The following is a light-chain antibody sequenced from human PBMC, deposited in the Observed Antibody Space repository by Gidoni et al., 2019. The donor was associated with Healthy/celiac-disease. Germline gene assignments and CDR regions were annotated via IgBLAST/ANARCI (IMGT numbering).Light chain of an antibody. V-gene: IGKV4-1*01. J-gene: IGKJ2*01. Sequence: DIVMTQSPYSLAVSLGERATINCKSSQSVLYSSNNKNYLAWYQQKPGQPPKLLIYWASTRESGVPDRFSGSGSGTDFTLTISSLQAEDVAVYYCQQYDSTPPWTFGQGTKLEIK. CDR3: QQYDSTPPWT. CDR1: QSVLYSSNNKNY. CDR2: WAS.